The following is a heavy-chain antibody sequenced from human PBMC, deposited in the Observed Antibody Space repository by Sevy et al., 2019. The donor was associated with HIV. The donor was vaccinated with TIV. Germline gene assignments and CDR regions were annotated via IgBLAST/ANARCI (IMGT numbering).Heavy chain of an antibody. J-gene: IGHJ5*02. D-gene: IGHD5-12*01. V-gene: IGHV3-21*01. Sequence: GGSLRLSCAASGFTFSSYNMNWVRQAPGKGLEWVSSISSSSSYIYYADSVKGRFTISRDNAKNSLYLQMNSLRAEDTAVYYCARDALTRGYSDQRPRDWFDPWGQGTLVTVSS. CDR2: ISSSSSYI. CDR1: GFTFSSYN. CDR3: ARDALTRGYSDQRPRDWFDP.